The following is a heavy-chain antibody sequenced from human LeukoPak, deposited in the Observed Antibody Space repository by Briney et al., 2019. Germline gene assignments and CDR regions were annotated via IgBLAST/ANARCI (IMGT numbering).Heavy chain of an antibody. CDR1: GFTFSSYG. D-gene: IGHD4-23*01. V-gene: IGHV3-33*05. CDR2: ISYDGSNK. CDR3: ARDPQDYGGVYYFDY. Sequence: GRSLRLSCAASGFTFSSYGMHWVRQAPGKGLEWVAVISYDGSNKYYADSVKGRFTISRDNSKNTLYLQMNSLRAEDTAVYYCARDPQDYGGVYYFDYWGQGTLVTVSS. J-gene: IGHJ4*02.